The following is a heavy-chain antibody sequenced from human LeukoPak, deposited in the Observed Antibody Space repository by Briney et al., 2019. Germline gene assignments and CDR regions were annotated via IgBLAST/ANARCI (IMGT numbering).Heavy chain of an antibody. J-gene: IGHJ4*02. Sequence: GGSLRLSCAASGFTFSSYGMNWVRQAPGKGLEWVSYISSGTSTIYYADSVKGRFTISRENAKNSLYLQVNSLRDEDTAVYYCARGYYGSGTFLFDYWGQRTLVTVSS. V-gene: IGHV3-48*02. D-gene: IGHD3-10*01. CDR3: ARGYYGSGTFLFDY. CDR1: GFTFSSYG. CDR2: ISSGTSTI.